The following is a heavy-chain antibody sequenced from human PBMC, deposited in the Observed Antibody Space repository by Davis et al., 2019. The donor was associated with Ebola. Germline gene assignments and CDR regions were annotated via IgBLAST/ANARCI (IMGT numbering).Heavy chain of an antibody. CDR2: INHSGST. V-gene: IGHV4-34*01. Sequence: PSETLSLTCAVYGGSFSGYYWSWIRQPPGKGLEWIGEINHSGSTNYNPSLKSRVTISVDTSKNQFSLKLSSVTAADTAVYYCARDRNRSGYYTGIELDPWGQGTLVTVSS. J-gene: IGHJ5*02. D-gene: IGHD3-3*01. CDR1: GGSFSGYY. CDR3: ARDRNRSGYYTGIELDP.